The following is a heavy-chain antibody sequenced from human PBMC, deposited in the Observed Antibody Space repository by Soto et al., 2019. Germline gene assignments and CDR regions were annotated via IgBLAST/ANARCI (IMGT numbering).Heavy chain of an antibody. CDR1: GYSISSGYY. J-gene: IGHJ4*02. Sequence: PSETLSLTCAVSGYSISSGYYWGWIRQPPGKGLEWIAIIYHGGNTYYNPSLKSRVTISVDTSKNEFSLRLASVTVADTAVYSCARIGGRYYPLDYWGQGTLVTVSS. CDR3: ARIGGRYYPLDY. CDR2: IYHGGNT. V-gene: IGHV4-38-2*01. D-gene: IGHD1-26*01.